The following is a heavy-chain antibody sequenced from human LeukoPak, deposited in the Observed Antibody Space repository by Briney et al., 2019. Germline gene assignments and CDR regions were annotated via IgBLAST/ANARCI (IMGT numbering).Heavy chain of an antibody. Sequence: PSETLSLTCTVSGGSISSGDYYWSWIRQPPGKGLEWIGYIFYTGSTFYKSSLKSRVTISVDTSKNQFSLKLSSVTAADTAVYYCARHQSSSWYMYGFDPWGQGTLVTVSS. CDR3: ARHQSSSWYMYGFDP. V-gene: IGHV4-30-4*01. J-gene: IGHJ5*02. D-gene: IGHD6-13*01. CDR2: IFYTGST. CDR1: GGSISSGDYY.